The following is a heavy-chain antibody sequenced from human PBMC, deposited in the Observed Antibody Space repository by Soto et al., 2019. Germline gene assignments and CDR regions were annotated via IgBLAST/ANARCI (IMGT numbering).Heavy chain of an antibody. CDR3: VKEYCSSTSCYLWFDP. Sequence: KGLEYVSAISSNGGSTYYADSVKGRFTISRDNSKNTLYLQMSSLRAEDTAVYYCVKEYCSSTSCYLWFDPWGQGTLVTVSS. CDR2: ISSNGGST. D-gene: IGHD2-2*01. V-gene: IGHV3-64D*08. J-gene: IGHJ5*02.